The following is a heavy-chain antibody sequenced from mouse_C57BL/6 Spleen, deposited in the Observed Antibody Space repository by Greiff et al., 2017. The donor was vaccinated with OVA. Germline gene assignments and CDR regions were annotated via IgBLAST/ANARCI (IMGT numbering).Heavy chain of an antibody. V-gene: IGHV1-82*01. J-gene: IGHJ4*01. CDR3: ARDYYGSDAMDY. CDR2: IYPGDGDT. D-gene: IGHD1-1*01. Sequence: QVQLQQSGPELVKPGASVKISCKASGYAFSSSWMNWVKQRPGKGLEWIGRIYPGDGDTNYNGKFKGKATLTADKSSSTAYMQLSSLTSEDSAVYICARDYYGSDAMDYWGQGTTVTVS. CDR1: GYAFSSSW.